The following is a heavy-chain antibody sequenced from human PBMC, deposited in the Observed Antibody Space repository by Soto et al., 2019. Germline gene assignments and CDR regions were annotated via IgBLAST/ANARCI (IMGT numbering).Heavy chain of an antibody. CDR2: ISGSGGST. V-gene: IGHV3-23*01. CDR3: AKDLNSSPWDYYMDV. J-gene: IGHJ6*03. Sequence: EVQLLESGGGLVQPGGSLRLSCAASGFTFSSYAMSWVRQPPGKGLEWVSAISGSGGSTYDADSVTGRFTISRDNSNNTLYLQMNSLRAEDTAVYYCAKDLNSSPWDYYMDVWGKGTTVTVSS. CDR1: GFTFSSYA. D-gene: IGHD6-6*01.